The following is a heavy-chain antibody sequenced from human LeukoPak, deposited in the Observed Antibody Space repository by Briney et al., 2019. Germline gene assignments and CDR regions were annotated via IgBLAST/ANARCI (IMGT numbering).Heavy chain of an antibody. J-gene: IGHJ4*02. CDR1: GITFSTYA. V-gene: IGHV3-23*01. Sequence: GGSLRLSCVASGITFSTYAMSWVRQAPGKGLEWVSAISGSGDSTYYGDSVKGRFTISRDNSKNTLYLQMNSLRAEDTAVYYCAKTRPLDSSSWSHGDYWGQGTLVTVSS. CDR3: AKTRPLDSSSWSHGDY. CDR2: ISGSGDST. D-gene: IGHD6-13*01.